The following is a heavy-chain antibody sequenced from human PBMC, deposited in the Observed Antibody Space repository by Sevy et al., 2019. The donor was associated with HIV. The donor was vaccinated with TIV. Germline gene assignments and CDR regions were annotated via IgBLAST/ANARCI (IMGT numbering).Heavy chain of an antibody. CDR1: GFTFSSHS. D-gene: IGHD1-26*01. V-gene: IGHV3-21*01. CDR3: AREAQVVGVDLDF. Sequence: GGSLRLSCAASGFTFSSHSMNWVRQAPGKGLEWVASISSTSSYIYHADSVKGRFTVSRDNAKNSLILQMNNLRVDDTAVYYCAREAQVVGVDLDFWGQGTLVTVSS. J-gene: IGHJ4*02. CDR2: ISSTSSYI.